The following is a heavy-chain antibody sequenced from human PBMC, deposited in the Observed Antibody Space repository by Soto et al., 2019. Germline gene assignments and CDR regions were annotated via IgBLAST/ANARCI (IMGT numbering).Heavy chain of an antibody. V-gene: IGHV4-39*01. D-gene: IGHD1-1*01. CDR1: GGSISSSSYY. CDR2: IYYSGST. CDR3: ARLQNYFDY. Sequence: PSETLSLTCTVSGGSISSSSYYWGWIRQPPGKGLEWIGSIYYSGSTYYNPSLKSRVTISVDTSKNQFSLKLSSVTAADTAVYYCARLQNYFDYRRQGTLITASS. J-gene: IGHJ4*02.